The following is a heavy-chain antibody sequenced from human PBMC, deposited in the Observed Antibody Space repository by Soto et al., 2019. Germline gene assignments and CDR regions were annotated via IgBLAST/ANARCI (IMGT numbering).Heavy chain of an antibody. V-gene: IGHV4-59*01. CDR1: SDSISNYY. D-gene: IGHD2-21*02. CDR2: MYNTGST. CDR3: ARDLWGYCGTDCYPLDV. Sequence: SEXLSLTCTVSSDSISNYYWSWIRQPPGKGLEWIGYMYNTGSTVYNPSFKSRVTISVDTSKNQFSLKLNSVTAADTAVYYCARDLWGYCGTDCYPLDVWGQGTTVTVS. J-gene: IGHJ6*02.